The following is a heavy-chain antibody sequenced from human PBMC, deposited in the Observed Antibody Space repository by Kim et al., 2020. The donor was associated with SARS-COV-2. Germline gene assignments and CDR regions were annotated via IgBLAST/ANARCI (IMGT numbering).Heavy chain of an antibody. V-gene: IGHV4-34*01. Sequence: SETLSLTCAVYGGSFSGYYWSWIRQPPGKGLEWIGEINHSGSTNYNPSLKSRVTISVDTSKNQFSLKLSSVTAADTAVYYCARPIQGFTDGTMVQCGLDYWGQGTPVTVSS. CDR3: ARPIQGFTDGTMVQCGLDY. CDR2: INHSGST. CDR1: GGSFSGYY. J-gene: IGHJ4*01. D-gene: IGHD3-10*01.